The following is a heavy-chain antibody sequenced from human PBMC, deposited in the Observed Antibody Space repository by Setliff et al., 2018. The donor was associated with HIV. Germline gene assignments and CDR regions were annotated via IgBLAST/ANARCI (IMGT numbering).Heavy chain of an antibody. CDR2: ISAYNGNT. D-gene: IGHD4-17*01. V-gene: IGHV1-18*01. CDR1: GYTFTSYG. CDR3: ARAPAYGDYGYYFDY. Sequence: GSSVKVSCKASGYTFTSYGISWVRQAPGQGLEWMGWISAYNGNTNYAQKLQGRVTMTTDTSPTTAYMELRRLRSDDTAVYYCARAPAYGDYGYYFDYWGQGTLVTVSS. J-gene: IGHJ4*01.